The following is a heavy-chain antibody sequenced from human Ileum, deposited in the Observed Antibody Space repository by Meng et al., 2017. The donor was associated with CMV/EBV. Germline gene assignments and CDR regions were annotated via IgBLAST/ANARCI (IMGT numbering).Heavy chain of an antibody. V-gene: IGHV3-53*01. CDR1: GFTVSSNY. Sequence: GESLKISCVASGFTVSSNYMSWVRQAPGKGLEWVSIIYSDGTTYYADSVKGRFTISRDKSKNTLDLQMNSLRAEDMAVYYCSFWSGYQYLENWGQGSLVTVSS. CDR2: IYSDGTT. J-gene: IGHJ4*02. CDR3: SFWSGYQYLEN. D-gene: IGHD3-3*01.